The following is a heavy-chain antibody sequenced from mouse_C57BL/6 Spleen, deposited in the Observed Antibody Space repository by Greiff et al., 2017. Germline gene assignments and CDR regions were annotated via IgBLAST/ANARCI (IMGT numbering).Heavy chain of an antibody. CDR2: ISSGGSYT. D-gene: IGHD1-1*01. CDR1: GFTFSSYG. Sequence: EVNVVESGGDLVKPGGSLKLSCAASGFTFSSYGMSWVRQTPDKRLEWVATISSGGSYTYYPDSVKGRFTISRDNAKNTLYLQMSSLKSEDTAMYYCARHEDYYGSSPDYWGQGTTLTVSS. V-gene: IGHV5-6*01. J-gene: IGHJ2*01. CDR3: ARHEDYYGSSPDY.